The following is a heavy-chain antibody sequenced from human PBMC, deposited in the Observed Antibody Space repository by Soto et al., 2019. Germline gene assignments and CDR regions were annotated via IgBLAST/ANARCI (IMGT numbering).Heavy chain of an antibody. Sequence: ETLALTSAVSGGSISSSNWGSGVRQPPGNGLEWVEEISHSRSTHYNPPIKSRVTISVDKSKHQFSLKLSSVTAADTAVYYCAREGGGYSYGSNSYYYYYGMDVWGQGNTVTVSS. V-gene: IGHV4-4*02. D-gene: IGHD5-18*01. CDR1: GGSISSSNW. J-gene: IGHJ6*02. CDR3: AREGGGYSYGSNSYYYYYGMDV. CDR2: ISHSRST.